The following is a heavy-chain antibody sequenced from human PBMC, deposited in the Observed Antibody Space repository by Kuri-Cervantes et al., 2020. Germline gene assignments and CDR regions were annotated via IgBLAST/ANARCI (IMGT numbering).Heavy chain of an antibody. J-gene: IGHJ3*02. CDR1: GYTFTSYY. CDR2: INSNGGSI. V-gene: IGHV1-46*01. CDR3: ASEPKLEGGACDI. Sequence: ASVKVSCKASGYTFTSYYIHWVRQAPGQGLEWMGIINSNGGSIDYAQKFRGRVTMTRDTSTNTIYMEVRSLTSEDTAVYYCASEPKLEGGACDIWGRGTMVTVSS. D-gene: IGHD1-1*01.